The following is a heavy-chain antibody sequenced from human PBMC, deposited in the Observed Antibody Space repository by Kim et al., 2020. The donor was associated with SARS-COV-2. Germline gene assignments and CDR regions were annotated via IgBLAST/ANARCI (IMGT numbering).Heavy chain of an antibody. Sequence: YVDSRRGRFTLSRDNAKNSLYLQMSSLRAEDTAVYYCARGGLFYSFDIWGQGTLVSVSS. J-gene: IGHJ3*02. D-gene: IGHD3-10*01. V-gene: IGHV3-7*01. CDR3: ARGGLFYSFDI.